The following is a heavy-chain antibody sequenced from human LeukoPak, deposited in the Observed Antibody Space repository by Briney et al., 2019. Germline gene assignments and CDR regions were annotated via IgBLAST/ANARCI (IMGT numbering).Heavy chain of an antibody. V-gene: IGHV3-53*01. D-gene: IGHD4-17*01. CDR2: IYSGGST. CDR1: GFTVSSNY. Sequence: PGGSLRLSCAASGFTVSSNYMSWVRQAPGKGLEWVSVIYSGGSTYYADSVKGRFTISRDNSKNTLYLQMNSLRAEDTAVYYCARMTTVTYYFDYRGQGTLVTVSS. J-gene: IGHJ4*02. CDR3: ARMTTVTYYFDY.